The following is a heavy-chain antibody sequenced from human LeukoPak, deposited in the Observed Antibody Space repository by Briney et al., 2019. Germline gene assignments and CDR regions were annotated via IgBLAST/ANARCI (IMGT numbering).Heavy chain of an antibody. CDR1: GGSISSSSYY. Sequence: SETLSLTCTVSGGSISSSSYYWGWIRQPPGTGLEWIGSIYYSGSTYYNPSLKSRVTISVDTSKNQFSLKLSSVTAADTAVYYCARRNYYYGSGSPTPMDYWGQGTLVTVSS. D-gene: IGHD3-10*01. CDR3: ARRNYYYGSGSPTPMDY. V-gene: IGHV4-39*01. CDR2: IYYSGST. J-gene: IGHJ4*02.